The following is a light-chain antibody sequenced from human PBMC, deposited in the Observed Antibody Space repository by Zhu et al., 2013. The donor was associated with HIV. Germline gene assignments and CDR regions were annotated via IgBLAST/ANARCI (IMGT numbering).Light chain of an antibody. Sequence: QSALTQPASVSGPPGQSLTISCTKTSADVGSYVSWYQQRPGKTPKLVIYEVTKRPSGVSTRFSGSKSGNTASLTITGLQAEDEADYYCSSYAGSNNVIFGGGTKLTVL. CDR1: SADVGSY. V-gene: IGLV2-23*02. CDR3: SSYAGSNNVI. CDR2: EVT. J-gene: IGLJ2*01.